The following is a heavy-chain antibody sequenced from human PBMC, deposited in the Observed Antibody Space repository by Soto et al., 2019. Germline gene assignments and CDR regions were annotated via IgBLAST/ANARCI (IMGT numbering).Heavy chain of an antibody. CDR2: INPNSGGT. D-gene: IGHD2-2*01. V-gene: IGHV1-2*02. Sequence: QVQLVQSGAEVKKPGASVKVSCKASGYTFTGYYMHWVRQAPGQGLEWMGWINPNSGGTNYAQKIQGRVTMTRDTSISTAYMELRRLRSDDTAVYYCARDMQRPYAFDIWGQGTMVTFSS. J-gene: IGHJ3*02. CDR3: ARDMQRPYAFDI. CDR1: GYTFTGYY.